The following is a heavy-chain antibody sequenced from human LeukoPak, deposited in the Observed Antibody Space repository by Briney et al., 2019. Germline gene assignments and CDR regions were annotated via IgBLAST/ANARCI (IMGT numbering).Heavy chain of an antibody. CDR3: ATESQSRNYYYYGMDV. V-gene: IGHV4-30-4*01. J-gene: IGHJ6*02. CDR1: GGSISSGDYY. CDR2: IFYSGSM. Sequence: SETLSLTCTVSGGSISSGDYYWTWIRQPPGKGLEWMGYIFYSGSMHYNPSLKSRLTISVDTSKNQFSLKLRSVTAADTAVYYCATESQSRNYYYYGMDVWGQGTTVTVSS.